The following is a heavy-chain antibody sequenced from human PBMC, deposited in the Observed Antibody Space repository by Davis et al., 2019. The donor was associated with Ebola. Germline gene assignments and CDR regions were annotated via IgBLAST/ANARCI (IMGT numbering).Heavy chain of an antibody. V-gene: IGHV1-18*01. CDR3: ARDLVGYCSGGSCYSGLVF. CDR2: ISAYNGNT. Sequence: ASVKVSCKASGGTFSSYGISWVRQAPGQGLEWMGWISAYNGNTNYAQKLQGRVTMTTDTSTRTAYMELRSLRSDDTAVYYCARDLVGYCSGGSCYSGLVFWGQGTLVTVSS. D-gene: IGHD2-15*01. J-gene: IGHJ4*02. CDR1: GGTFSSYG.